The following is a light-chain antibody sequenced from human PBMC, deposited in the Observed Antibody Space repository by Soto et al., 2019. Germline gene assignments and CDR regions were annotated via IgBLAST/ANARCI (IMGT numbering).Light chain of an antibody. V-gene: IGLV2-14*01. CDR3: SSYTSSSTLV. CDR1: SSDVGGYSY. J-gene: IGLJ7*02. Sequence: QSALTQPASVSGSPGQSIAISCTGSSSDVGGYSYVSWYQQHPGKAPKLMIYDVSNRPSGVSDRFSGSRSGNTASLTISGLQAEDEADYYCSSYTSSSTLVFGGGTQLTAL. CDR2: DVS.